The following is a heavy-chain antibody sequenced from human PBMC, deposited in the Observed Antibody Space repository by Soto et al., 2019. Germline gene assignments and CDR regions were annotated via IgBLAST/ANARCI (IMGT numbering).Heavy chain of an antibody. J-gene: IGHJ5*02. Sequence: LRLSCAVSGFTVSDKYLTWVRQAPGKGLEWVSVIYADGTTEYAESVKGRFTISRDNANNTVYLQMNSLRAEDTAVYYCAADPHYYDSSWGQGTLVTVSS. D-gene: IGHD3-22*01. V-gene: IGHV3-66*01. CDR1: GFTVSDKY. CDR2: IYADGTT. CDR3: AADPHYYDSS.